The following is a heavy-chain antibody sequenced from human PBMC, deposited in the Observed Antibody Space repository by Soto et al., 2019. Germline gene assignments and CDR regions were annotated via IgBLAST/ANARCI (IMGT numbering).Heavy chain of an antibody. D-gene: IGHD3-10*01. CDR3: AKGEVRGIIPSYFDY. CDR1: GVPSMRFG. Sequence: GGSLRLSYAGSGVPSMRFGMHWFRLAPGQGLEWVARISNDGSNEYYVDSVKGRFTISRDNSKNTLYLQMDSLRAEDTAVCYCAKGEVRGIIPSYFDYWGLGTLVTVSS. J-gene: IGHJ4*02. V-gene: IGHV3-30*18. CDR2: ISNDGSNE.